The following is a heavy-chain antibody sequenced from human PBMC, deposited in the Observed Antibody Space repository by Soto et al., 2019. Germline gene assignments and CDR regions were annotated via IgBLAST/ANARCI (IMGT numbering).Heavy chain of an antibody. V-gene: IGHV4-4*02. CDR3: ARVVGGYYYGMDV. CDR2: IYHRGST. Sequence: QVQLQESGPGLVKPSGTLSLTCAVSGGSISSSNWWSWARQPPGKGLEWIGEIYHRGSTNYNPSLKSRVAVSVDESKNQFYVKLRSVTAADTAVYYCARVVGGYYYGMDVWGQGTTGTVSS. CDR1: GGSISSSNW. J-gene: IGHJ6*02. D-gene: IGHD2-2*01.